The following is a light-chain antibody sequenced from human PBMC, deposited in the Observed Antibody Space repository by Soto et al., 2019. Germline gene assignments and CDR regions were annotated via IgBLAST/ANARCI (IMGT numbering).Light chain of an antibody. CDR3: SSYAGTITLYV. CDR2: DVT. J-gene: IGLJ1*01. CDR1: SSDVGGYHY. Sequence: QSALTQPASASGSPGQSVTISCTGTSSDVGGYHYVSWYQQHTGKAPKLMIFDVTNRPSGVPDRFSGSKSGNTASLTCSGLQAEDEADYYCSSYAGTITLYVFGTGTKVTVL. V-gene: IGLV2-8*01.